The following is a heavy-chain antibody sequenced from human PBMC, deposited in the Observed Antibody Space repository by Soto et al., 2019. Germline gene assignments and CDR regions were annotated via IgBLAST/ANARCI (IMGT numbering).Heavy chain of an antibody. J-gene: IGHJ3*02. CDR2: IITYSGNT. V-gene: IGHV1-18*01. D-gene: IGHD6-13*01. CDR1: GYTFTNYG. Sequence: QVQLVQSGPEVKKPGASVKVSCKAAGYTFTNYGITWVRQAPGQGLEWMGWIITYSGNTNYAQKLQDRVSLTADTSTSTDYMELRSLRSDDTAVYYCARIPGYSTTWYYAFDIWGQGTLVTVSS. CDR3: ARIPGYSTTWYYAFDI.